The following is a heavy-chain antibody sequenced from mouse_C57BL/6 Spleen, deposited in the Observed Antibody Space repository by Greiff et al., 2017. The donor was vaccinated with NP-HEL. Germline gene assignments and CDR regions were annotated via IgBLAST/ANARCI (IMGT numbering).Heavy chain of an antibody. CDR3: ARNYGNYDYAMDY. Sequence: QVQLQQPGAELVMPGASVKLSCKASGYTFTSYWMHWVKQRPGQGLEWIGELDPSDSYTNYNQKFKGKSTLTVDKSSSTAYMQLSSLTSEDSAVYYCARNYGNYDYAMDYWGQGTSVTVSS. D-gene: IGHD2-1*01. CDR2: LDPSDSYT. V-gene: IGHV1-69*01. J-gene: IGHJ4*01. CDR1: GYTFTSYW.